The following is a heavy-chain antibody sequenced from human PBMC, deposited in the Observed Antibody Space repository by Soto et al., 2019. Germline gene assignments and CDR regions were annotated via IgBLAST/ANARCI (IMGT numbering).Heavy chain of an antibody. D-gene: IGHD2-15*01. V-gene: IGHV3-74*01. J-gene: IGHJ4*02. CDR2: INNDGSTT. CDR1: GFTFNSYW. CDR3: VRGVIAANCFDS. Sequence: EVQLAESGGGLVQPGGSLRLSCAASGFTFNSYWMHWVRQVPGKGLVWVSRINNDGSTTNYADSVKGRFTISRDNARNTVYLQMNSLRADDTAVYYCVRGVIAANCFDSWGQGTLVTVSS.